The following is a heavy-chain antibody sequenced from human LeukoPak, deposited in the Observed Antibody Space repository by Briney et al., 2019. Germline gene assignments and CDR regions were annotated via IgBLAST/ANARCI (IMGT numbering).Heavy chain of an antibody. D-gene: IGHD5-18*01. J-gene: IGHJ4*02. CDR2: ISPYNGNT. CDR1: GYTFVSYA. V-gene: IGHV1-18*01. Sequence: ASVKVSCKASGYTFVSYAISWVRQAPGHGLEWMGWISPYNGNTKYVEKFQGRVTTTTDTSTSTAYMELRSLRPDDTAVYYCARVPGYNIGIYYFDYWGQGTLVTVSS. CDR3: ARVPGYNIGIYYFDY.